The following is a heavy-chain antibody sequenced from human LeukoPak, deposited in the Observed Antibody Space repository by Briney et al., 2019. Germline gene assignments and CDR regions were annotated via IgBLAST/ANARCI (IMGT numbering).Heavy chain of an antibody. CDR2: VFTSGST. Sequence: SQTPSLTCIVSGGSISSGSYYWSWIRQPAGKGLEWIGRVFTSGSTDYNPSFKSRVTISVDTSKKQVSLRLSSVTAADTAVYYCAPPPYYYEANGYSVAWGQGTLVTVSS. CDR1: GGSISSGSYY. CDR3: APPPYYYEANGYSVA. J-gene: IGHJ5*02. D-gene: IGHD3-22*01. V-gene: IGHV4-61*02.